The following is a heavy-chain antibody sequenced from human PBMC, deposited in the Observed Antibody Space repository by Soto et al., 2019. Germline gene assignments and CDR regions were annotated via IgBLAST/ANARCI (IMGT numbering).Heavy chain of an antibody. J-gene: IGHJ4*02. CDR2: IYYSGST. Sequence: SETLSLTCTVSGGSISSGDYYWSWIRQPPGKGLEWIGYIYYSGSTYYNPSLKSRFTISVDTSKNQFSLKLSSVTAADTAVYYCARVGIYVDIVATEAYYFDYWGQGTLVTVSS. V-gene: IGHV4-30-4*01. CDR3: ARVGIYVDIVATEAYYFDY. D-gene: IGHD5-12*01. CDR1: GGSISSGDYY.